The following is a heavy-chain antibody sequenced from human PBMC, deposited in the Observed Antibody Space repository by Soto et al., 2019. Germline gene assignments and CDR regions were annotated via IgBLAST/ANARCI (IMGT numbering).Heavy chain of an antibody. J-gene: IGHJ6*02. V-gene: IGHV4-39*07. CDR2: IYYSGST. D-gene: IGHD2-2*02. CDR3: ARVKSHCSSTSCYRPYYYYGMDV. CDR1: GGSISSSSFY. Sequence: SETLSLTCTVSGGSISSSSFYWGWIRQPPGKGLESIAAIYYSGSTYYNPSLKSRVTIFVDKAKNQFSLRLTSVTAADTAVYYCARVKSHCSSTSCYRPYYYYGMDVWGQGTTVTVSS.